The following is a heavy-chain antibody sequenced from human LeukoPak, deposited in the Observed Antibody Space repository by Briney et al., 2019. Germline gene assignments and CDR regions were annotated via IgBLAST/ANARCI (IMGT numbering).Heavy chain of an antibody. CDR3: ARLHYYDSSGRLYYFDY. CDR1: GGSFSGYY. J-gene: IGHJ4*02. D-gene: IGHD3-22*01. Sequence: PSETLSLTCAVYGGSFSGYYWSWIRQPPGKGLEWIGEINHSGSTNYNPSLKSRVTMSVDTSKNQFSLKLSSVTAADTAVYYCARLHYYDSSGRLYYFDYWGQGTLVTVSS. CDR2: INHSGST. V-gene: IGHV4-34*01.